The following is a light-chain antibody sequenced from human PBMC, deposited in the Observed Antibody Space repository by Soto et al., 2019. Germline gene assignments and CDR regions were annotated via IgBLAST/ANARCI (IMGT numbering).Light chain of an antibody. CDR1: QGISGD. CDR2: ATS. Sequence: DIQLTQSPSFLSASVGDRVSITCRASQGISGDLAWYQQKPGKAPKLLIYATSTLQSGVPSRFRGSGSGTQFTLTISSLQPEDAAIYYCQKCKVAPFTFGGGTKVEIK. CDR3: QKCKVAPFT. J-gene: IGKJ4*01. V-gene: IGKV1-9*01.